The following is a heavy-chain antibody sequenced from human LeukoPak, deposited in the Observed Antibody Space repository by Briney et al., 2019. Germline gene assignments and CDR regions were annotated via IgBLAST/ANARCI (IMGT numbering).Heavy chain of an antibody. CDR1: GFTFRTYW. V-gene: IGHV3-7*01. CDR2: IKQDGSET. J-gene: IGHJ6*03. CDR3: ARDGVPAAMIYYYYMDV. D-gene: IGHD2-2*01. Sequence: PGGSLRLSCGASGFTFRTYWMSWVRQAPGKGLEWVANIKQDGSETYYVESVKGRFSIYRDNAKKSLYLQMNSLRAEDTAVYYCARDGVPAAMIYYYYMDVWGKGTTVTVSS.